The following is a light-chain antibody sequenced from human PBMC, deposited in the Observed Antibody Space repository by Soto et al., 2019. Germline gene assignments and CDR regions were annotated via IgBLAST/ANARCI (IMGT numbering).Light chain of an antibody. J-gene: IGKJ2*01. CDR1: QSINSE. Sequence: EIVMSQSPATLSLSPGERAALSCRASQSINSELAWYQQKPGQPPRLLMYGASTRATGVPARFTGSESGSEFTITISGLQSEDFAVYYCQQGHNWPLTFGQGTRLEI. CDR2: GAS. CDR3: QQGHNWPLT. V-gene: IGKV3-15*01.